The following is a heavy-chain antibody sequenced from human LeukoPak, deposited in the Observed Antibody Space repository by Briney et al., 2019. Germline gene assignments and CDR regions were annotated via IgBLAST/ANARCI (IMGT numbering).Heavy chain of an antibody. CDR1: GGSISSSNR. CDR3: ARDLVVRIPLYGMDV. V-gene: IGHV4-4*02. D-gene: IGHD2-15*01. Sequence: SGTLSLTCAVSGGSISSSNRWRWVRQPPGKRLEWVGESYHSGSTNYNPSLKSRVTISVDKSKNQFSLKLSSVTAADTAVYYCARDLVVRIPLYGMDVWGQGTTVTVSS. CDR2: SYHSGST. J-gene: IGHJ6*02.